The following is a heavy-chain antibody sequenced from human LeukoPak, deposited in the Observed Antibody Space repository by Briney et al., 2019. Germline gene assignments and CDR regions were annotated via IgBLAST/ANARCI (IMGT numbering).Heavy chain of an antibody. Sequence: SETLSLICTVSGYSISSGYYWGWIRPPPGKGLEWIGSIYHSGSTYYNPSLKSRVTISVDTSKNQFSLKLSSVTAADTAVYYCARTRYYYNSRSYGAPYYFDYWGQGTLVTVSS. D-gene: IGHD3-10*01. CDR3: ARTRYYYNSRSYGAPYYFDY. CDR2: IYHSGST. V-gene: IGHV4-38-2*02. J-gene: IGHJ4*02. CDR1: GYSISSGYY.